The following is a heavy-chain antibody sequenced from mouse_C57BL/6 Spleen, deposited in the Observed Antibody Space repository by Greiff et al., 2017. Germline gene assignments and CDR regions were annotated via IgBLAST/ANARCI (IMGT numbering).Heavy chain of an antibody. Sequence: VKLVQSGPGLVQPSQSLSITCTVSGFSLTSYGVHWVRQSPGKGLEWLGVIWSGGSTDYNAAFISRLSISKDNSKSQVFFKMNSLQADDTAIYYCASYYGSPYWYFDVWGSGTTVTVSS. CDR2: IWSGGST. D-gene: IGHD1-1*01. V-gene: IGHV2-2*01. CDR3: ASYYGSPYWYFDV. CDR1: GFSLTSYG. J-gene: IGHJ1*01.